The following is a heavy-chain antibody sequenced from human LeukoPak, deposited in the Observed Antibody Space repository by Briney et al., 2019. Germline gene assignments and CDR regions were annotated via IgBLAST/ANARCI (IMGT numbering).Heavy chain of an antibody. J-gene: IGHJ4*02. CDR1: GYSFTSYW. CDR3: ARVRRTTVVTPNYFDY. CDR2: IYPGDSDT. Sequence: GESLKISCKGSGYSFTSYWIGWVRQMPGKGLEWMGIIYPGDSDTRYSPSFQGQVTISAGKSISTAYLQWSSLKASDTAMYYCARVRRTTVVTPNYFDYWGQGTLVTVSS. V-gene: IGHV5-51*01. D-gene: IGHD4-23*01.